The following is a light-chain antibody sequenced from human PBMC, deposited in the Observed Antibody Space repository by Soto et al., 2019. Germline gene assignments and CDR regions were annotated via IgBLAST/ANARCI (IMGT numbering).Light chain of an antibody. J-gene: IGKJ1*01. V-gene: IGKV1-5*01. Sequence: DIQMTHSPSTLSASVGDRVTITCRASQSIGRFLAWYQHQPGKAPKLLIYGASTLESGVPSRFSGTGSGTEFTFSITSLQPEDFGTYYCQQCYMGWTFGQGTKVDIK. CDR3: QQCYMGWT. CDR2: GAS. CDR1: QSIGRF.